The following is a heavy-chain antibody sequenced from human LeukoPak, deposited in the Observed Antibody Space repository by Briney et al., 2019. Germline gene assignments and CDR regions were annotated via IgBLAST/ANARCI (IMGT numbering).Heavy chain of an antibody. Sequence: SETLSLTCSVSGASISRYYWSWIRQPPGKGLEWIGYIYYSGSTNYNPSLKSRVTISVDTSKNQFSLKLSSVTAADTAVYYCAREDCSSTSCSVDYWGQGTLVTVSS. J-gene: IGHJ4*02. CDR3: AREDCSSTSCSVDY. CDR1: GASISRYY. CDR2: IYYSGST. V-gene: IGHV4-59*01. D-gene: IGHD2-2*01.